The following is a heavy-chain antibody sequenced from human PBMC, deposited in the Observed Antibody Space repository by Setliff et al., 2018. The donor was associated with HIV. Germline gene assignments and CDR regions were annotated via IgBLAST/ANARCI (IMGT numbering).Heavy chain of an antibody. Sequence: SVKVSCKASGGTFSSYGISWVRQAPGQGLEWMGGIIPMFGTGFYAQKFRDRVTITTDENRSTAYMELNSLRPEDAGVFYCARVGHSSSYHYYGMDVWGQGTTVTVSS. CDR2: IIPMFGTG. J-gene: IGHJ6*02. D-gene: IGHD6-13*01. CDR3: ARVGHSSSYHYYGMDV. CDR1: GGTFSSYG. V-gene: IGHV1-69*05.